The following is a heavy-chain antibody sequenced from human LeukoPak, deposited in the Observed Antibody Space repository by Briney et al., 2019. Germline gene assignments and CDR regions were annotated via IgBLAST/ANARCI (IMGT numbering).Heavy chain of an antibody. CDR3: ARDTSVGSYRFDY. Sequence: GGSLRLSCAASGFTFDDYAMHWVRQAPGKGLEWVSGISWNSGSIGYADSVKGRFTISRDNAKSSLYLQMNSLRAEDTAVYYCARDTSVGSYRFDYWGQGTLVTVSS. J-gene: IGHJ4*02. CDR2: ISWNSGSI. V-gene: IGHV3-9*01. CDR1: GFTFDDYA. D-gene: IGHD1-26*01.